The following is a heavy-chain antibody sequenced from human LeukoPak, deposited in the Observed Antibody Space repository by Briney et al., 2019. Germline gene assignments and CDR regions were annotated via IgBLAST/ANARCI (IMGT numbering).Heavy chain of an antibody. Sequence: SETLSLTCTVSGGSISSNSYYWGWIRQPPGKGLEWIGSIYYSGSTYYKPSLKSRITISVDTSKNQFSLKLSSVTAADTAVYYCARFKAVAGSTHSYYYYGMDVWGQGTTVTVSS. J-gene: IGHJ6*02. CDR3: ARFKAVAGSTHSYYYYGMDV. CDR2: IYYSGST. CDR1: GGSISSNSYY. D-gene: IGHD6-19*01. V-gene: IGHV4-39*01.